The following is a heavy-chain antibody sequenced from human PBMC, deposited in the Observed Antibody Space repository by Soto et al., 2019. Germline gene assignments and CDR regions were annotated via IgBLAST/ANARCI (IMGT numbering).Heavy chain of an antibody. J-gene: IGHJ4*02. CDR3: AIFNSRKGRYFDY. V-gene: IGHV4-34*08. CDR2: INHSGIT. D-gene: IGHD1-1*01. CDR1: YRTFSAYY. Sequence: SETLSLTCAVYYRTFSAYYWSWIRQPPGKGLEWIGEINHSGITNYNQSLKSRVTISVDTSKSQFSLKLSSVTAADTAVYYCAIFNSRKGRYFDYWGQGTLVTVSS.